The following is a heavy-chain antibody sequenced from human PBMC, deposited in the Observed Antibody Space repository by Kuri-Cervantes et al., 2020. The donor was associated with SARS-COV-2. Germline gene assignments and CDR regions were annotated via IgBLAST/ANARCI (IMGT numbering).Heavy chain of an antibody. J-gene: IGHJ2*01. Sequence: SGPTLVKPTQTLTLTCTFSGFSLSTSGVGVGWIRQPPGKALEWLALIYWDDDKRYGPSLQSRLTITKDTTKNQVVLTMTNVDPVDTATYYCARIVFNWYFDLWGRGTLVTVSS. CDR2: IYWDDDK. CDR3: ARIVFNWYFDL. D-gene: IGHD5/OR15-5a*01. V-gene: IGHV2-5*05. CDR1: GFSLSTSGVG.